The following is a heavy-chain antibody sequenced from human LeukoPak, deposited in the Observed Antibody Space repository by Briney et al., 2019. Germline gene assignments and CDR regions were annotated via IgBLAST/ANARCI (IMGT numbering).Heavy chain of an antibody. CDR1: GFTFGDYL. Sequence: GGSLRLSCTASGFTFGDYLMSWFRQAAGKGLEWIGFISGGTTEYAASVKGRFTISRDDSTSIACLQMTSLTTEDPAVYYCSRGSCWLSVFWGQGTLVTVSS. V-gene: IGHV3-49*03. J-gene: IGHJ4*02. D-gene: IGHD3-9*01. CDR3: SRGSCWLSVF. CDR2: ISGGTT.